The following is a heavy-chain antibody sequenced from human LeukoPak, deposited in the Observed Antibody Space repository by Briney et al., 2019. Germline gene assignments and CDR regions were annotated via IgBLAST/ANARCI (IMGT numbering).Heavy chain of an antibody. J-gene: IGHJ4*02. CDR3: ARGTIFGVARSFDY. Sequence: TSETLSLTCTVSGGSISSGGYCWSWIRQHPGKGLEWIGYIYYSGSTNYNPSLKSRVTISVDTSKNQFSLKLSSVTAADTAVYYCARGTIFGVARSFDYWGQGTLVTVSS. CDR2: IYYSGST. CDR1: GGSISSGGYC. D-gene: IGHD3-3*01. V-gene: IGHV4-61*08.